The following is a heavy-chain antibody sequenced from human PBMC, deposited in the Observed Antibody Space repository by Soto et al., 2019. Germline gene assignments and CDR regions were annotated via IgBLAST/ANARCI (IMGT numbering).Heavy chain of an antibody. CDR3: AKDEERWLPDAFDI. J-gene: IGHJ3*02. D-gene: IGHD5-12*01. Sequence: VGSLSLSCAASGFTFSSYAMSWVRQAPGKGLEWVSAISGSGGSTYYAHSVKGRFTISRDNSKNTLYLKMNSLRAEDTGVYYCAKDEERWLPDAFDIWGQGTMVTVSS. V-gene: IGHV3-23*01. CDR1: GFTFSSYA. CDR2: ISGSGGST.